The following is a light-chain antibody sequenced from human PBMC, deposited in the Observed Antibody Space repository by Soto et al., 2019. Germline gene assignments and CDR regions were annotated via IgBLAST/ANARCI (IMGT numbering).Light chain of an antibody. Sequence: DIQMTQSPSSLSASVGDRVTITCRASQNISSYLNWYQQKPGKAPKLLIYAASSLQSGVPSRFSGSGSGTDFTLTISSLQPEDFATYYCQQSYSTITFGQGTRLEIK. CDR1: QNISSY. CDR2: AAS. V-gene: IGKV1-39*01. CDR3: QQSYSTIT. J-gene: IGKJ5*01.